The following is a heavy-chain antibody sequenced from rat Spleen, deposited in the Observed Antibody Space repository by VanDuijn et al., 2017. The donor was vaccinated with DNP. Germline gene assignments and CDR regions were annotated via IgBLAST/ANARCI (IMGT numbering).Heavy chain of an antibody. CDR2: IIYDGSST. D-gene: IGHD1-4*01. CDR1: GFTFSDYA. J-gene: IGHJ3*01. CDR3: TRDLHFGYNYAFDY. Sequence: EVQLVESGGGLVQPGNSLKLSCAASGFTFSDYAMAWVRQSPKKGLEWVATIIYDGSSTYYRDSVKGRFTISRDNAKSTLYLQMDSLRSEDTATYYCTRDLHFGYNYAFDYWGQGTLVTVSS. V-gene: IGHV5-17*01.